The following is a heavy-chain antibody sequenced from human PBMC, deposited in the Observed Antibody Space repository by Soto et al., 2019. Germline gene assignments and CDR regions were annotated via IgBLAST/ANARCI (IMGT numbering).Heavy chain of an antibody. J-gene: IGHJ4*02. D-gene: IGHD3-9*01. CDR2: IIPMIGRT. CDR1: GGTFNNYG. CDR3: ASWDYDVLTGYSYDD. V-gene: IGHV1-69*01. Sequence: QVQLVQSGAEVKKPGSSVKVSCKASGGTFNNYGMGWVRQAPGQGLEWMGGIIPMIGRTNYAQKFQGRLTLTADESRSTAYLELRSLRSDDTAVYYCASWDYDVLTGYSYDDWGQGTLVTVSS.